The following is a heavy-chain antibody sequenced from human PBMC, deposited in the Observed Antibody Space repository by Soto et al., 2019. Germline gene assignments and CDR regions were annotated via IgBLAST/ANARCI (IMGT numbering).Heavy chain of an antibody. CDR2: IVVGSGIA. Sequence: SKASGFTYTSSAMQWFRHPRWQRLEWIGWIVVGSGIANYAQKFQGRVTITADKSTSTAYMELSSLRSEDTAVYYCASANPQRGSGFLFDYWGQGTLVTVSS. V-gene: IGHV1-58*02. D-gene: IGHD2-21*01. CDR1: GFTYTSSA. J-gene: IGHJ4*02. CDR3: ASANPQRGSGFLFDY.